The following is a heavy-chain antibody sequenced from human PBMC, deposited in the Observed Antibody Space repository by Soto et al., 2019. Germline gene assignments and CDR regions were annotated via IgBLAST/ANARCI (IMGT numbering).Heavy chain of an antibody. J-gene: IGHJ6*02. CDR1: GFTFSSYG. D-gene: IGHD2-2*01. V-gene: IGHV3-33*01. CDR2: IWYDGSNK. Sequence: GGSLRLSCAASGFTFSSYGMHWVRQAPGKGLEWVAVIWYDGSNKYYADSVKGRFTISRDNSKNTLYLQMNSLRAEDTAVYYCARDRRVVPSYYYGMDVWGQGTTVTVSS. CDR3: ARDRRVVPSYYYGMDV.